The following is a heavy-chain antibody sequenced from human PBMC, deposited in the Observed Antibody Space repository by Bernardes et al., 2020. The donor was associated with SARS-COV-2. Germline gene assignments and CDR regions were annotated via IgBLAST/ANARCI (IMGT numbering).Heavy chain of an antibody. J-gene: IGHJ6*02. CDR1: GYTFTVYD. CDR2: INPNSGVT. CDR3: ARAPPPSYYYGLDF. V-gene: IGHV1-2*02. Sequence: SVKVSCKASGYTFTVYDMHWVRQAPGQGLEWMGWINPNSGVTNYAQKFQGRVTMTRDTSISTVYMALARLRSDDTATYYCARAPPPSYYYGLDFWGQGTTVTVSS.